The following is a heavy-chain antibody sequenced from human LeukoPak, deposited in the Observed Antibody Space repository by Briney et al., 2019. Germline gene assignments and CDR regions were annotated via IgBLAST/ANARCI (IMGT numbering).Heavy chain of an antibody. CDR1: GFTFSSYA. D-gene: IGHD6-13*01. CDR3: AKDPDSSTSGY. V-gene: IGHV3-23*01. Sequence: GGSLRLSCAASGFTFSSYAMSWVRQAPGKGLEWVSAISGSGGSTYYADSVKGQITISRDNSKNTLYLQMNSLRAEDTAVYYCAKDPDSSTSGYWGQGTLVTVSS. CDR2: ISGSGGST. J-gene: IGHJ4*02.